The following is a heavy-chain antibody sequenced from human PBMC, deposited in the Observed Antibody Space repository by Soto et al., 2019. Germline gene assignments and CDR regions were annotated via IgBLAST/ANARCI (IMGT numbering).Heavy chain of an antibody. CDR1: GFMFSSHG. CDR2: IWYDGSNK. J-gene: IGHJ4*02. CDR3: GPDTLDY. Sequence: HPGGSLRLSCAASGFMFSSHGMHWIRQAPGKGLEWVAVIWYDGSNKYYADSVKGRFTISRDNSKNTLYLQMNSLRVEDTAVYYCGPDTLDYWGQGTLVTVS. V-gene: IGHV3-33*01.